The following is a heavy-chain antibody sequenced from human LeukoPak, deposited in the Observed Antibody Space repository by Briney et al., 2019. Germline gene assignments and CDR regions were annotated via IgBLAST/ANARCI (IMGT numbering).Heavy chain of an antibody. Sequence: PGGSLRLSCAASGFTFTGYAMSWVRQAPGKGLEWVSTIGGSGGSTYYADSVKGRFTISRDNSKNTLYLQMNSLRAEDTAVYYYAKGHYYGSVRTAFDIWGQGTMVTVSS. J-gene: IGHJ3*02. V-gene: IGHV3-23*01. D-gene: IGHD3-10*01. CDR2: IGGSGGST. CDR3: AKGHYYGSVRTAFDI. CDR1: GFTFTGYA.